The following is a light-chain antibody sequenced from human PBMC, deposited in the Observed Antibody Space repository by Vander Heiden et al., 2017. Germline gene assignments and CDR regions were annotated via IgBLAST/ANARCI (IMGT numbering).Light chain of an antibody. V-gene: IGKV1-8*01. CDR3: QQYYSYPQK. Sequence: AIRMTQSPSSFSASTGDRVTITCRASQGISSYLAWYQQKPGKAPKLLIYAASTLQSGVPSRFSGSGSGTDFTLTISCLQSEDFATYYCQQYYSYPQKVGQGTKVEIK. CDR2: AAS. J-gene: IGKJ1*01. CDR1: QGISSY.